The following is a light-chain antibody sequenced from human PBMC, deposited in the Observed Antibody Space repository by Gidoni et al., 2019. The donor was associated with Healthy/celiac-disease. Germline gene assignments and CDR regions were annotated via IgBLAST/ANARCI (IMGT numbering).Light chain of an antibody. Sequence: DIQMTQSPSSLSASVGDRVTITCQVSQDISNYLNWYQQKPGKAPKLLIYDASNLETGVPSRFSGSGSGTDFTFTISSLQPEDIATYYCQQYDNLMCSFGQGTKLEIK. CDR3: QQYDNLMCS. V-gene: IGKV1-33*01. J-gene: IGKJ2*04. CDR2: DAS. CDR1: QDISNY.